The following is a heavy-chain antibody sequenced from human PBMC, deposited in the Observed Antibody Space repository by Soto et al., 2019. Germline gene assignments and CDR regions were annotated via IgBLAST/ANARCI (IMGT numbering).Heavy chain of an antibody. J-gene: IGHJ5*02. V-gene: IGHV3-21*01. CDR2: ISSSSSYI. D-gene: IGHD4-17*01. Sequence: GGSLRLSCAASGFTFSSYSMNWVRQAPGKGLEWVSSISSSSSYIYYADSGKGRFTISRDNAKNSLYLQMNSMRAEDTAVYYCARDPVTTLQENWFGPWGQGTLVTVPS. CDR1: GFTFSSYS. CDR3: ARDPVTTLQENWFGP.